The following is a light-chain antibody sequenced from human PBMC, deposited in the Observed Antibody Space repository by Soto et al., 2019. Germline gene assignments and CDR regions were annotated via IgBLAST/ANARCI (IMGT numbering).Light chain of an antibody. CDR1: QSVPST. CDR3: QQYNYWPPWT. Sequence: EIVMTQSPATLSVSPGERATLSCRASQSVPSTLAWYQQKPGQAPSLPIYGASTRATGIPARFSGSGYGTEFTLTISSLQSEDVAVYYCQQYNYWPPWTFGQGTKVEIK. V-gene: IGKV3-15*01. J-gene: IGKJ1*01. CDR2: GAS.